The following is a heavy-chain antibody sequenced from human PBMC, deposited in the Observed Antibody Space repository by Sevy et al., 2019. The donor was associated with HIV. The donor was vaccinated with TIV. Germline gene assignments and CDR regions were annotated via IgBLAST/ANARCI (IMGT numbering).Heavy chain of an antibody. J-gene: IGHJ6*02. CDR3: ARRYIWLHLLYYYNALDV. CDR2: INSDGSDV. Sequence: GGSLRLSCAASGFTFRDYWMHWVRQVQGKGLVWVSRINSDGSDVIYADSVRARLTMSRDNDKNTLFLHMNSLRAEDTTIYYCARRYIWLHLLYYYNALDVWGQGTTVTVSS. CDR1: GFTFRDYW. D-gene: IGHD3-10*01. V-gene: IGHV3-74*01.